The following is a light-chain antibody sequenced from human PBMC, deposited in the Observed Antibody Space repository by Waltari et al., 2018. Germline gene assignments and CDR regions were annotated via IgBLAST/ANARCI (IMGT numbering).Light chain of an antibody. CDR3: QYADTSLIT. Sequence: EIALTQSPGTLSLSPGERATLSYRASQSVSSSYLAWYHHKPGQAPRLLIYGASNRATGIPDRFSGSGSGTDFTLTINRLEPEDFAVYYCQYADTSLITFGQGTRLEIK. J-gene: IGKJ5*01. CDR2: GAS. CDR1: QSVSSSY. V-gene: IGKV3-20*01.